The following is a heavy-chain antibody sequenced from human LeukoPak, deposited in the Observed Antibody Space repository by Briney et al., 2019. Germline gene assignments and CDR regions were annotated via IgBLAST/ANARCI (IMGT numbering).Heavy chain of an antibody. D-gene: IGHD4-17*01. CDR3: ARGTDYGDLSVRDY. Sequence: SETLSLTCTVSGGSISSYYWSWIRQPPGKGLEWIGYIYYSGSTNYNPSLKSRVTISVDTSKNQFSLKLSSVTAADTAVYYCARGTDYGDLSVRDYWGQGTLVTVSS. V-gene: IGHV4-59*01. J-gene: IGHJ4*02. CDR2: IYYSGST. CDR1: GGSISSYY.